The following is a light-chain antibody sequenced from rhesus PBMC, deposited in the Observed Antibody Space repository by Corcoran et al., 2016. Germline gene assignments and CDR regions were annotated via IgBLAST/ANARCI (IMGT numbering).Light chain of an antibody. CDR3: QQCNPAPWA. V-gene: IGKV1-21*01. Sequence: DIQMTQSPSSLSASVGDRVTITCRASQGISTWSVWSQQKPGKAPNLLIYKASTLQAGVPSRFSGIGSGTVFTLNISSLQPEDLATYYCQQCNPAPWAFGQGTKVEIK. J-gene: IGKJ1*01. CDR1: QGISTW. CDR2: KAS.